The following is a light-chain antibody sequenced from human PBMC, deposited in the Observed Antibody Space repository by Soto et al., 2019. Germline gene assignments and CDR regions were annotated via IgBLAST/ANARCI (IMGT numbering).Light chain of an antibody. V-gene: IGKV1-5*01. CDR1: QSISGW. CDR2: DAS. Sequence: IKMSQSPATLSASEGDRVTITCRASQSISGWLAWYQQKPGKAPKLLIYDASSLESGVPSRFSGSGSGTEFTLTISSLQPDDFATYYCQQYNSYRITFGQGTRLAI. CDR3: QQYNSYRIT. J-gene: IGKJ5*01.